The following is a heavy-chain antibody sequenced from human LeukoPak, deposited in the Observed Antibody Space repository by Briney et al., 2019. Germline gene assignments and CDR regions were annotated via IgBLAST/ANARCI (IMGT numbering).Heavy chain of an antibody. CDR3: AKELTTGAFDI. J-gene: IGHJ3*02. D-gene: IGHD1-1*01. CDR1: GFTFSSYG. V-gene: IGHV3-30*18. Sequence: PGGSLRLSCAASGFTFSSYGMHWVRQAPGKGLEWVAVISYDGSNKYYADSVEGRFTISRDNSKNTLYLQMNSLRAEDTAVYYCAKELTTGAFDIWGQGTMVTVSS. CDR2: ISYDGSNK.